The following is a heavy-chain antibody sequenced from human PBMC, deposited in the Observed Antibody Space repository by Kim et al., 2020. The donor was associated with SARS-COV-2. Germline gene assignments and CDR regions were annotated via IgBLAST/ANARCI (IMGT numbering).Heavy chain of an antibody. CDR1: GFTFTTAW. CDR2: FKGKTDGATT. Sequence: GGSLRLSCAASGFTFTTAWMSWVRQAPGKGLECVALFKGKTDGATTDYAAPVKGRFTISSEESKNTLYLQMDSLQTEDTGLYYCTVLGGSGSYFTSNNWGQGPLVSVSS. J-gene: IGHJ1*01. CDR3: TVLGGSGSYFTSNN. V-gene: IGHV3-15*01. D-gene: IGHD3-10*01.